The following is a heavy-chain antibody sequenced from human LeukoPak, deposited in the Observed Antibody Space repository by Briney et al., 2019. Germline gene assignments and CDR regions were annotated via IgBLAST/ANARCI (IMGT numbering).Heavy chain of an antibody. CDR1: RFTLSSYS. V-gene: IGHV3-30*02. J-gene: IGHJ4*02. Sequence: GGSLRLSCAASRFTLSSYSMHRVRQAPGKGLEWVAFIRYDGSNKYYADSVKGRFTISRDNSKNTLYLQMNSLRAEDTAVYYCAKYQLDYWGQGTLVTVSS. CDR2: IRYDGSNK. CDR3: AKYQLDY.